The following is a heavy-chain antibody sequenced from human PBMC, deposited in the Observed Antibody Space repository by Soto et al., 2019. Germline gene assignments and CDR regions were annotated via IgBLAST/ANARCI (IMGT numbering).Heavy chain of an antibody. V-gene: IGHV3-30*03. J-gene: IGHJ4*02. CDR3: GAGQFFSDY. D-gene: IGHD6-19*01. Sequence: QVQLVESGGGVVQPGRSLRLSCAASGFTVSSYGMHWVLQAPGKGLEWVARISVDGRNTYYADSVKGRFTISRDNSQNTLYLQMHSLRAEDTSLYYCGAGQFFSDYWGQGALVTVSS. CDR1: GFTVSSYG. CDR2: ISVDGRNT.